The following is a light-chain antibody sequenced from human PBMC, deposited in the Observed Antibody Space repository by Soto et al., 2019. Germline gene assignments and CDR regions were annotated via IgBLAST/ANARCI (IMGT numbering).Light chain of an antibody. CDR1: QDTSKF. CDR3: QQYYGLPCT. Sequence: DIQLTQSPSSLSVSVGDRVTMTCQASQDTSKFLNWYHHKPGKAPKLLIYDAFNLETGVPARFSGSGSVTHFTLTITGLQPEDVGTYYCQQYYGLPCTFGQGTKLEIK. CDR2: DAF. J-gene: IGKJ2*02. V-gene: IGKV1-33*01.